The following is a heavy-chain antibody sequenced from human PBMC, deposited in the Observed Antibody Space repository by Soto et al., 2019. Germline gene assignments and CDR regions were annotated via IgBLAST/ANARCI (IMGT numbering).Heavy chain of an antibody. CDR2: MNPNSGDT. CDR3: VTRGYDIDY. D-gene: IGHD3-22*01. CDR1: GYTFTTYD. J-gene: IGHJ4*02. V-gene: IGHV1-8*01. Sequence: GASVKVSCKASGYTFTTYDISWVRQATGQGLEWMGWMNPNSGDTGYAQKFQGRVTMTRNTSISTDYMELSSLRSEDTAVYYCVTRGYDIDYWGQGTLVTVSS.